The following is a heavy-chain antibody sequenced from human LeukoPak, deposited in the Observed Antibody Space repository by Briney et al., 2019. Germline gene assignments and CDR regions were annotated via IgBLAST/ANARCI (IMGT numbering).Heavy chain of an antibody. CDR2: IIPILGIA. J-gene: IGHJ4*02. D-gene: IGHD5-18*01. CDR3: ARVDTAMVIDH. V-gene: IGHV1-69*04. CDR1: GGTFSSYA. Sequence: SVKVSCKASGGTFSSYAISWVRQAPGQGLEWMGRIIPILGIANYAQKFQGRVTITADKSTSTAYMELSSLRSEDTAVYYCARVDTAMVIDHWGQGTLVTVSS.